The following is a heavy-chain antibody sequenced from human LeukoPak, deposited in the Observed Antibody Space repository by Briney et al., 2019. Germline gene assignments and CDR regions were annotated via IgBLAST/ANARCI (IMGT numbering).Heavy chain of an antibody. D-gene: IGHD6-19*01. CDR1: GFTFSSYA. CDR2: ISGSGGST. CDR3: AKRGPSSKTTGYSSGWSSDY. J-gene: IGHJ4*02. V-gene: IGHV3-23*01. Sequence: GGSLRLSCAASGFTFSSYAMSWVRQAPGKGLEWVSAISGSGGSTYYADSVEGRFTISRDNSKNTLYLQMNSLRAEDTAVYYCAKRGPSSKTTGYSSGWSSDYWGQGTLVTVSS.